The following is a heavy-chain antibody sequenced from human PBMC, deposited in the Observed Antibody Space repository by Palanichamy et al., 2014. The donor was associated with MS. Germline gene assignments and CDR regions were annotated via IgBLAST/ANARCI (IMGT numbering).Heavy chain of an antibody. Sequence: GGSISSYYWSWIRQPAGKGLEWIGRISASGRTYYNPSLKSRVTMSMDTSKNQFSLNLGSVSAADTAVFYCVRDDTTSLDYWGQGTLITVSS. D-gene: IGHD1-26*01. CDR3: VRDDTTSLDY. CDR2: ISASGRT. V-gene: IGHV4-4*07. CDR1: GGSISSYY. J-gene: IGHJ4*02.